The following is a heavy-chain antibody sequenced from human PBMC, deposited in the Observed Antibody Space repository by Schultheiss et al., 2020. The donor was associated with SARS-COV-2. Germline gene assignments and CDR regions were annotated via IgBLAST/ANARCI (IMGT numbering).Heavy chain of an antibody. CDR3: ARGVGSAWFAY. J-gene: IGHJ4*02. Sequence: GESLKISCATSGFTFSSFAMTWVHQAPGKGLEWISYINSNSDVIFYADSIKGRFTISRDNAKSSLFLQMNSLRGEDTAVYYCARGVGSAWFAYWGRGTLVTVSS. CDR1: GFTFSSFA. V-gene: IGHV3-48*03. D-gene: IGHD6-6*01. CDR2: INSNSDVI.